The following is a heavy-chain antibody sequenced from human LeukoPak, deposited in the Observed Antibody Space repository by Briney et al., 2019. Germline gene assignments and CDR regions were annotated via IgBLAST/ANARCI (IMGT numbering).Heavy chain of an antibody. D-gene: IGHD1-26*01. CDR1: GYTFTSHG. CDR3: ARDRSSGSNYGDY. CDR2: ISAYNGAT. V-gene: IGHV1-18*03. Sequence: ASVKVSCKASGYTFTSHGITWVRQAPGQGLEWLGWISAYNGATNYAQRLQGRVTMTTDTSTNTAYMDLRSLRSDDMAVYYCARDRSSGSNYGDYWGQGTLVTVSS. J-gene: IGHJ4*02.